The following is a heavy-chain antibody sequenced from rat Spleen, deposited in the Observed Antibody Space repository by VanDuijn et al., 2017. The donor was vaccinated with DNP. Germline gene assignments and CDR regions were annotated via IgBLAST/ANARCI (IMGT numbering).Heavy chain of an antibody. J-gene: IGHJ3*01. V-gene: IGHV5S23*01. Sequence: EVQLVESGGGLVQPGRSLKLSCAASGFTLSDYAMVWVRQAPKKGLEWVATISTSGGSTYYRDSVKGRFTISRDNAENTVYLQMNSLRSEDTATYYCTTGLGLAYWGQGTLVTVSS. CDR1: GFTLSDYA. D-gene: IGHD4-1*01. CDR2: ISTSGGST. CDR3: TTGLGLAY.